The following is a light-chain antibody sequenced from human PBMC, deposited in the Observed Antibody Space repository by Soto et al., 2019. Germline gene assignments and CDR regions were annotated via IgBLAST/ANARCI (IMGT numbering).Light chain of an antibody. CDR3: QQYNNWPPYT. CDR2: GAS. V-gene: IGKV3-15*01. CDR1: QSVTSN. J-gene: IGKJ2*01. Sequence: ERVMTQSPATLSVSPGEGATLSCRASQSVTSNLAWYQQKPGQAPRLLIYGASTRATGVPARFSGSGSGTEFTLTISSLQSEDVAVYYCQQYNNWPPYTFGQGTKVDIK.